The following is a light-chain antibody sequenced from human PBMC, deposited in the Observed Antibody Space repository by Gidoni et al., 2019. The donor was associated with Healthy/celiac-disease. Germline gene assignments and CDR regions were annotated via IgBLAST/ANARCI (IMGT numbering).Light chain of an antibody. CDR1: QSVSIY. CDR2: DAS. CDR3: QQRSNWPLT. J-gene: IGKJ4*01. V-gene: IGKV3-11*01. Sequence: EIVLTQSPATLSLSPGDRATLSCRASQSVSIYLAWYQQKPGQAPRLLIYDASNRATGIPARFSGSGSGTDFTLTISSLEPEDFAVYYCQQRSNWPLTFXGXTKVEIK.